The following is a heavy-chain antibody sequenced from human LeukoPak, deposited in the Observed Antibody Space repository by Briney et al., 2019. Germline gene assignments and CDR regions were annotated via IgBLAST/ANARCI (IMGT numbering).Heavy chain of an antibody. CDR3: AKGYAVAGTQAFDY. V-gene: IGHV3-21*04. CDR2: VSTGSNYI. Sequence: GGSLRLSCTASGFTFSSYSLNWVRQAPGKGLEWVSSVSTGSNYIYYADSVKGRFTISRDNDKNSLYLQMNSLRAEDTAVYYCAKGYAVAGTQAFDYWGQGTLVTVSS. CDR1: GFTFSSYS. J-gene: IGHJ4*02. D-gene: IGHD6-19*01.